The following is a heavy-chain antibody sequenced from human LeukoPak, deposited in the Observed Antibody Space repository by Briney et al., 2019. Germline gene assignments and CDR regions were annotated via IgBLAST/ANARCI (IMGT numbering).Heavy chain of an antibody. CDR3: ARAVGATYNWFDP. CDR1: GGTFSSYA. D-gene: IGHD1-26*01. CDR2: IIPILGIA. V-gene: IGHV1-69*04. J-gene: IGHJ5*02. Sequence: SVKLSCKASGGTFSSYAISWVRQAPGQGLEWMGRIIPILGIANYAQKFQGRVTITADKSTSTAYMELSSLRSEDTAVYYCARAVGATYNWFDPWGQGTLVTVSS.